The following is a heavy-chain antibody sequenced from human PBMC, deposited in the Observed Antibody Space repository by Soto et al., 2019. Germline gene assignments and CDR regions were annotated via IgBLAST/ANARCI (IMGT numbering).Heavy chain of an antibody. CDR2: FYYSGGT. Sequence: PXESLSLSCTVSGGSVNSPYHYWSWIRQPRGKGLEWIGYFYYSGGTYYIPSLKSRLTISVDTYKSQFSLKLSSVTAADTAIYYCDRVSTRKGTRPFYGMDVWGQGTPVTVSS. CDR1: GGSVNSPYHY. V-gene: IGHV4-30-4*01. CDR3: DRVSTRKGTRPFYGMDV. D-gene: IGHD3-3*02. J-gene: IGHJ6*02.